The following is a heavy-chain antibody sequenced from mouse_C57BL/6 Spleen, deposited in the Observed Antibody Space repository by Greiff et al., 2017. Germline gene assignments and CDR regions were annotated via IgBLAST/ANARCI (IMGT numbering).Heavy chain of an antibody. D-gene: IGHD2-5*01. CDR3: ARRAYYSNYGYFDY. J-gene: IGHJ2*01. CDR2: IYPGDGDT. CDR1: GYAFSSYW. Sequence: QVQLQQSGAELVKPGASVKISCKASGYAFSSYWMNWVKQRPGKGLEWIGQIYPGDGDTNYNGKFKGKATLTADKSSSTAYMQLSSLTSEDSAVYFCARRAYYSNYGYFDYWGQGTTLTVSS. V-gene: IGHV1-80*01.